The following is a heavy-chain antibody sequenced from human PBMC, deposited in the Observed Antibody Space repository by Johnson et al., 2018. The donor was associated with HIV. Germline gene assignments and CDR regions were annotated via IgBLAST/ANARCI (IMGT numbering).Heavy chain of an antibody. CDR2: INSDGSST. D-gene: IGHD3-10*01. Sequence: VQLVESGGDLVQPGGSLRLSCVGSGFTFSTNWMHWVRQAPGKGLVWVSRINSDGSSTSYAESVKGRFTISRDNAKNTLYLQRDSLGAEDTAVYYCARVQLLADDVFNIWGQGTMVTVSS. V-gene: IGHV3-74*01. J-gene: IGHJ3*02. CDR1: GFTFSTNW. CDR3: ARVQLLADDVFNI.